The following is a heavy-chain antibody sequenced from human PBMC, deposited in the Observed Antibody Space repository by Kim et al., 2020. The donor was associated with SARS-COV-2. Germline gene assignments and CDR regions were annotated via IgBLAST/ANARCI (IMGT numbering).Heavy chain of an antibody. CDR1: GFTFSSYA. CDR3: ARGGRGGTNYWFDP. Sequence: GGSLRLSCAASGFTFSSYAMHWVRQATGKGLEWVSAIGTAGDPYYPGSVKGRFTISRENAKNSLYLQMNSLRAGDTAVYYCARGGRGGTNYWFDPWGQGTLVTVSS. D-gene: IGHD2-15*01. J-gene: IGHJ5*02. CDR2: IGTAGDP. V-gene: IGHV3-13*05.